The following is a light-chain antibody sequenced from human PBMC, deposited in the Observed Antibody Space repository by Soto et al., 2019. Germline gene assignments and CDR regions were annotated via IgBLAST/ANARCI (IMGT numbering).Light chain of an antibody. CDR2: IAS. CDR3: QKYNNAPFT. Sequence: DIQMTQSPSSLSASVGDRVTITCRASQGIGNYLAWYQQKPGKVPKLLIYIASTLQSGVPSRFSGSGSGTDFTLTISSLQPEDVATYYCQKYNNAPFTFGPGTKVDIK. J-gene: IGKJ3*01. V-gene: IGKV1-27*01. CDR1: QGIGNY.